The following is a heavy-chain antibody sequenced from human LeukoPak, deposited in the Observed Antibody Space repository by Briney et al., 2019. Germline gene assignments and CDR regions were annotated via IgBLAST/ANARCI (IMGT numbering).Heavy chain of an antibody. Sequence: PGGSLRLSCAASGFTFSNYWMNWVRQAPGKGLEWVAIIKKDGSEKIYVDSVRGRFTISRDNAKNTLYLQMNSLRAEDTAVYYCAAGAGWLIDYWGQGTLVTVSS. CDR3: AAGAGWLIDY. CDR2: IKKDGSEK. V-gene: IGHV3-7*01. D-gene: IGHD6-19*01. J-gene: IGHJ4*02. CDR1: GFTFSNYW.